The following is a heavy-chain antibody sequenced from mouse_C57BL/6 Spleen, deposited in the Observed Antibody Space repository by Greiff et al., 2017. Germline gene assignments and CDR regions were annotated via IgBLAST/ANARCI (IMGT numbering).Heavy chain of an antibody. CDR2: INPNNGGT. Sequence: VQLQQSGPELVKPGASVKMSCKASGYTFTDYNMHWVKQSHGKSLEWIGYINPNNGGTSYNQKFKGKATLTVNKSSSTAYMELRSLTSEDSAVYYCAREYGSSYVAWFAYWGQGTLVTVSA. CDR3: AREYGSSYVAWFAY. J-gene: IGHJ3*01. D-gene: IGHD1-1*01. CDR1: GYTFTDYN. V-gene: IGHV1-22*01.